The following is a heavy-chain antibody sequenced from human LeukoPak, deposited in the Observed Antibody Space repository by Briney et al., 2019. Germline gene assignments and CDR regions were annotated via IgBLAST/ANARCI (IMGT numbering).Heavy chain of an antibody. CDR1: GGTFSSYV. CDR2: IIPGFGTA. Sequence: SVKVSCKASGGTFSSYVISWVRQAPGQGLEGMGGIIPGFGTANYAQKFQGTVTITADVSATTVYMVLNSLRSEDTAVYYCAREPEPAITLVRGEVFDIWGQGTMVIVSS. V-gene: IGHV1-69*13. CDR3: AREPEPAITLVRGEVFDI. D-gene: IGHD3-10*01. J-gene: IGHJ3*02.